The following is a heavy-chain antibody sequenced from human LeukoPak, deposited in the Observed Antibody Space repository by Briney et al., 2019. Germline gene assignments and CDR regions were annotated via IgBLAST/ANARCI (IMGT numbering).Heavy chain of an antibody. Sequence: SETLSLTCTVSGGSISSSTYYWGWIRQPPAKGLEWIGSISYSGNIYYNPSLKSRVTISVDTSKNQFSLKLNSVTAADTAVYYCARQRRLELPDYWGQGTLVTVSS. J-gene: IGHJ4*02. CDR1: GGSISSSTYY. D-gene: IGHD3-16*01. CDR2: ISYSGNI. V-gene: IGHV4-39*01. CDR3: ARQRRLELPDY.